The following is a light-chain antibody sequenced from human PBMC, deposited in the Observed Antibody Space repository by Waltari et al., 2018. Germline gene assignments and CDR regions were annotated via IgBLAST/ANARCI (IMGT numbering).Light chain of an antibody. CDR2: DNS. CDR3: QVWDNTSRHVI. J-gene: IGLJ2*01. Sequence: SYVLTQAPSVSLAPGQTATLTRGADNTAHKGVHWYQQKPGQAPVCVVSDNSDRTSGIPARFSASKSGNTATLTITRVEAGDEADYYCQVWDNTSRHVIFGGGTKLTVL. V-gene: IGLV3-21*02. CDR1: NTAHKG.